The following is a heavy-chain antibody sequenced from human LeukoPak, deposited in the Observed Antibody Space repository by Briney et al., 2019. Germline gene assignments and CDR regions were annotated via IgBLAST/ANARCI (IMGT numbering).Heavy chain of an antibody. J-gene: IGHJ6*03. CDR2: IYYSGST. CDR3: ARSYDSSGYYLDV. CDR1: GGSISSYY. D-gene: IGHD3-22*01. Sequence: PSETLSLTCTVSGGSISSYYWSWIRQPPGKGLEWIGYIYYSGSTNYNPSLKSRVTIPVDTSKNQFSLKLSSVTAADTAVYYCARSYDSSGYYLDVWGKGTTVTVSS. V-gene: IGHV4-59*01.